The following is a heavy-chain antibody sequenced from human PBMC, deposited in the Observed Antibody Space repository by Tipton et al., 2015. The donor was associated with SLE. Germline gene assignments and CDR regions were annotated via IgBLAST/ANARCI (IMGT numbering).Heavy chain of an antibody. V-gene: IGHV4-59*01. Sequence: LRLSCTVSGGSISSYYWSWIRQPPGKGLEWIGYIYYSGSTNYNPSLKSRVTISVDTSKNQFSLKLSSVTAADTAVYYCARRSYGALDYWGQGTLVTVSS. CDR3: ARRSYGALDY. D-gene: IGHD4-17*01. CDR2: IYYSGST. CDR1: GGSISSYY. J-gene: IGHJ4*02.